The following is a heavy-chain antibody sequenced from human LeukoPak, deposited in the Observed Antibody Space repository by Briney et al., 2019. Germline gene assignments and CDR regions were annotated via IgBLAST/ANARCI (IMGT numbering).Heavy chain of an antibody. CDR1: GYTFTSYG. V-gene: IGHV1-18*01. J-gene: IGHJ4*02. CDR3: ARDGASYGGVPPYSDY. D-gene: IGHD4/OR15-4a*01. Sequence: GASVKVSCKASGYTFTSYGISWVRQAPGQGLEWLGWISAYNGNTDSAQKLQGRVTMTTDTSTTTAYMEVRSLRSDDTAVYFCARDGASYGGVPPYSDYWGQGTLVTVSS. CDR2: ISAYNGNT.